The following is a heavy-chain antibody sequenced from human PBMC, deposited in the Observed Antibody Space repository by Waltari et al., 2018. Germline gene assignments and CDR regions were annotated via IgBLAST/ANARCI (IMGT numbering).Heavy chain of an antibody. V-gene: IGHV4-38-2*02. CDR2: IYHSGST. D-gene: IGHD2-2*01. Sequence: QVQLQESGPGLVKPSETLSLTCAVSGYSISSGYYWGWLRQPPGKGLEWIGSIYHSGSTYYNPSLKSRVTISVDTSKNQFSLKLSSVTAADTAVYYCARDKDIVVVPAATWFDPWGQGTLVTVSS. CDR3: ARDKDIVVVPAATWFDP. J-gene: IGHJ5*02. CDR1: GYSISSGYY.